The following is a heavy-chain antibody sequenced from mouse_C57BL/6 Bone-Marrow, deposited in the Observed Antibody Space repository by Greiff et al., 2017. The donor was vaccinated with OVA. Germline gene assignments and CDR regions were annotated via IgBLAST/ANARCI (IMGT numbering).Heavy chain of an antibody. Sequence: VQLQQPGAELVMPGASVKLSCKASGYTFTSYWMHWVKQRPGQGLEWIGEIDPSDSYTHYNQKFKGKSTLTVDKSSSTAYMQLSSLTSEDSAVYYCGYGSSYGYYAMDYWGQGTSVTVSS. CDR3: GYGSSYGYYAMDY. V-gene: IGHV1-69*01. D-gene: IGHD1-1*01. CDR2: IDPSDSYT. CDR1: GYTFTSYW. J-gene: IGHJ4*01.